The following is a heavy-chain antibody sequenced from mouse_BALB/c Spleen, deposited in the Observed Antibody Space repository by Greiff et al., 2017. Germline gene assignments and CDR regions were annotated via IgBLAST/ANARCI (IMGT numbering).Heavy chain of an antibody. CDR2: FYPGSGSI. Sequence: QVQLQQSGAELVKPGASVKLSCKASGYTFTEYIIHWVKQRSGQGLEWIGWFYPGSGSIKYNEKFKDKATLTADKSSSTVYMELSRLTSADSAVFCEARHEKGGGYVGCSLLAYWGQGTLVTVSA. CDR3: ARHEKGGGYVGCSLLAY. V-gene: IGHV1-62-2*01. CDR1: GYTFTEYI. D-gene: IGHD1-1*02. J-gene: IGHJ3*01.